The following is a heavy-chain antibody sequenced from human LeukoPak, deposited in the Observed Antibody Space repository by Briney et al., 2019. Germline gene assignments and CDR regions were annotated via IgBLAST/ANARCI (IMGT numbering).Heavy chain of an antibody. CDR2: INPNSGGT. V-gene: IGHV1-2*02. D-gene: IGHD3-10*01. CDR3: ARGSITMVRGFVDY. Sequence: GASVNVSCKASVYTFTVYYMHWVRLAPGQGLEWMGWINPNSGGTNYAQKFQGRVTMTRDTSISTAYMELSRLRSDDTAVYYCARGSITMVRGFVDYWGQGTLVTVSS. J-gene: IGHJ4*02. CDR1: VYTFTVYY.